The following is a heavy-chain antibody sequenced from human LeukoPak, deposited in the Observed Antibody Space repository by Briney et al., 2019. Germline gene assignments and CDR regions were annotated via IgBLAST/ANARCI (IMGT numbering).Heavy chain of an antibody. J-gene: IGHJ4*02. Sequence: GGPLRLSCAASGFTFSSYEMNWVRQAPGKGLEWVSYISSSGSTIYYADSVKGRFTISRDNAKNSLYLQMNSLRAEDTAVYYCARAGGGYDGDYFDYWGQGTLVTVSS. CDR2: ISSSGSTI. CDR1: GFTFSSYE. V-gene: IGHV3-48*03. CDR3: ARAGGGYDGDYFDY. D-gene: IGHD5-12*01.